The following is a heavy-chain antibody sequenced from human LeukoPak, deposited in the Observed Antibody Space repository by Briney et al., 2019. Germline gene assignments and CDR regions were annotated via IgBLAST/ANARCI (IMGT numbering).Heavy chain of an antibody. J-gene: IGHJ3*02. V-gene: IGHV3-15*01. Sequence: GGSLRLSCAASGFTFNTFNMNWVRQAPGKGLEWVGRIKSKTDGGTTDYAAPVKGRFTISRDDSKNTLYLQMNSLKTEDTAVYYCTTESGPDAFDIWGQGTMVTVSS. CDR1: GFTFNTFN. CDR2: IKSKTDGGTT. D-gene: IGHD2-15*01. CDR3: TTESGPDAFDI.